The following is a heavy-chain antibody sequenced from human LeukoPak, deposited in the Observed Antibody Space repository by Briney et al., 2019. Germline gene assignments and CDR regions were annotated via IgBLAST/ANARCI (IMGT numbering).Heavy chain of an antibody. CDR2: IDPSDSYT. CDR3: ARRGYCYYGMDV. V-gene: IGHV5-10-1*01. D-gene: IGHD3-10*01. Sequence: GESLRISCKDSGHSFTSYWISWVRQMPGKGLEWMGRIDPSDSYTNYSPSFQGHVTISVDKSISTAYLQWTSLKSSDSAMYYCARRGYCYYGMDVWGQGTTVTVSS. J-gene: IGHJ6*02. CDR1: GHSFTSYW.